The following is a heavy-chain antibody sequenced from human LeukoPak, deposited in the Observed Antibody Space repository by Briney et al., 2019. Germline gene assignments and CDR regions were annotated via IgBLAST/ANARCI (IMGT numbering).Heavy chain of an antibody. CDR3: AKPGMAYAFDI. CDR2: IRYDGSHK. V-gene: IGHV3-30*02. Sequence: GGSLRLSCAASGFTFSSYGMHWVRQAPGKGLEWVAFIRYDGSHKYSVDSVKGRFTISRDNSKSTLYLQMNSLRAEDTAVYYCAKPGMAYAFDIWGQGTLVTVSS. J-gene: IGHJ3*02. CDR1: GFTFSSYG. D-gene: IGHD6-13*01.